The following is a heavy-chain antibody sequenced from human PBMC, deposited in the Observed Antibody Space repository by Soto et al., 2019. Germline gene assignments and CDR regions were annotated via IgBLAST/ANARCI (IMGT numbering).Heavy chain of an antibody. D-gene: IGHD2-8*01. CDR1: GFSFNSFN. CDR3: ARDLGLLKSMFDY. CDR2: ISVSGDNI. V-gene: IGHV3-21*04. Sequence: GWSLRLSCLASGFSFNSFNMNLIRRAPGRGLEWVASISVSGDNIYYGDSMQGRFTISRENSKRSVFLDLNSLRVEDTAVYYCARDLGLLKSMFDYWGKGTLVTVSS. J-gene: IGHJ4*02.